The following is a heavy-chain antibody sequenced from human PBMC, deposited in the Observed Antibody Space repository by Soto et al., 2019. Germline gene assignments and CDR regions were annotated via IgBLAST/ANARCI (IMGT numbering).Heavy chain of an antibody. Sequence: GASVKVSCKASGGTFSSYTISWVRQAPGQGLEWMGRIIPILGIANYAQKFQGRVTITADKSTSTAYMELSSLRSEDTAVYYCATQVVAAAGKYDYWGQGTLVTVSS. CDR2: IIPILGIA. CDR1: GGTFSSYT. D-gene: IGHD6-13*01. V-gene: IGHV1-69*02. CDR3: ATQVVAAAGKYDY. J-gene: IGHJ4*02.